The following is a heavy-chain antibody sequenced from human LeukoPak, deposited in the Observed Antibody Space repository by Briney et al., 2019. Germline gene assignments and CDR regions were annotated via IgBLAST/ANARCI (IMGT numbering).Heavy chain of an antibody. J-gene: IGHJ6*03. CDR2: IRYDGSNK. CDR1: GFTFSSYG. CDR3: AKDYARSSYYYYYYYMDV. Sequence: GGSLGLSCAASGFTFSSYGMHWVRQAPGKGLEWVAFIRYDGSNKYYADSVKGRFTISRDNSKNTLYLQMNSLRAEDTAVYYCAKDYARSSYYYYYYYMDVWGKGTTVTVSS. D-gene: IGHD6-6*01. V-gene: IGHV3-30*02.